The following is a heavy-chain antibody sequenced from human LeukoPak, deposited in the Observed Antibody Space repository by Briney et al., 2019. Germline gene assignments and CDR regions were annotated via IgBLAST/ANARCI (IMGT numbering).Heavy chain of an antibody. CDR2: ISYNSGSI. J-gene: IGHJ3*02. CDR1: GFTFDGYA. V-gene: IGHV3-9*01. Sequence: QPGGSLRLSCAASGFTFDGYAMHWVRQAPGKGLEWVSGISYNSGSIGYADSVKGRFTISRDNAKNSLYLQMNSLRAEDTALYYCAKAGYYDSSGYPSLHAFDIWGQGTMVTVSS. D-gene: IGHD3-22*01. CDR3: AKAGYYDSSGYPSLHAFDI.